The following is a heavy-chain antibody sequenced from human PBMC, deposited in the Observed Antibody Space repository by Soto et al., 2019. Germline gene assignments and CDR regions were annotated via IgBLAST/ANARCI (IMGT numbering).Heavy chain of an antibody. V-gene: IGHV1-2*04. Sequence: QVQLVQSGAEVKKPGASVKVSCKASGYSFTDYYMHWVRQAPGQGPEWLGWINPSTGVTHFAQKFQGWVTMTRDTSISTAYMELSRLTSDDTAVYYCVRSPGDFRYGMDVWGKGTTVTVSS. CDR3: VRSPGDFRYGMDV. CDR2: INPSTGVT. CDR1: GYSFTDYY. D-gene: IGHD2-21*02. J-gene: IGHJ6*04.